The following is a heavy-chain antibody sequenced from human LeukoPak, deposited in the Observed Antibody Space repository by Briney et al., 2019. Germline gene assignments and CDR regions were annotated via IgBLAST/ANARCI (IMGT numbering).Heavy chain of an antibody. J-gene: IGHJ4*02. Sequence: GASVKVSCKASGYTFTGYYMHWVRQAPGQGLEWMGWMNPNSGNTGYAQKFQGRVTMTRNTSISTAYMELSSLRSEDTAVYYCARGRVGALDYWGQGTLVTVSS. CDR2: MNPNSGNT. V-gene: IGHV1-8*02. CDR3: ARGRVGALDY. D-gene: IGHD1-26*01. CDR1: GYTFTGYY.